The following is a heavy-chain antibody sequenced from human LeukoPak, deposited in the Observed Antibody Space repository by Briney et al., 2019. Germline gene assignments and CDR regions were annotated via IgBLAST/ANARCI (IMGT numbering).Heavy chain of an antibody. V-gene: IGHV3-11*06. D-gene: IGHD6-19*01. J-gene: IGHJ4*02. CDR2: ISNSRSYT. Sequence: GGSLRLSCAASGFTFSDYYMSWIRQAPGKGLEWVSYISNSRSYTNYADSVRGRFTISRDNAKNSLYLQMNSLRAEDTAVSYCAREGRGYRRGWYPNFDYWGQGTLVTVSS. CDR3: AREGRGYRRGWYPNFDY. CDR1: GFTFSDYY.